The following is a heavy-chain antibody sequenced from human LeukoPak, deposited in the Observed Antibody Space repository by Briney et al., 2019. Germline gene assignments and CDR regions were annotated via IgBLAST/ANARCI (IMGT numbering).Heavy chain of an antibody. D-gene: IGHD3-3*01. CDR1: GYTFTSYD. CDR3: ARVTGYYDFWSGYYNYYYYMVV. J-gene: IGHJ6*03. CDR2: MNPNSGNT. V-gene: IGHV1-8*01. Sequence: ASVKVSCKASGYTFTSYDNNWVRRATGQGLEWMGWMNPNSGNTGYAQKFQGRVTMTRNTSISTAYMELSSLRSEDTAVYYCARVTGYYDFWSGYYNYYYYMVVWGKGTTVTVSS.